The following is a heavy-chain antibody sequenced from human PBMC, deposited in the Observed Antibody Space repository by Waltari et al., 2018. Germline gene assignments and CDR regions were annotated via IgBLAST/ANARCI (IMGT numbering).Heavy chain of an antibody. J-gene: IGHJ4*02. CDR2: IYSGRST. Sequence: EVQLVESGGGLIQPGGSLRLSCEASGFTVSRNYMSWVRQAPGKGLEGVSVIYSGRSTYYADSVKGRFTIARDNAKNTLYLQMNSLRAEDTAVYYCARGDFLSGYRFDYWGQGTLVTVSS. V-gene: IGHV3-53*01. CDR1: GFTVSRNY. CDR3: ARGDFLSGYRFDY. D-gene: IGHD3-3*01.